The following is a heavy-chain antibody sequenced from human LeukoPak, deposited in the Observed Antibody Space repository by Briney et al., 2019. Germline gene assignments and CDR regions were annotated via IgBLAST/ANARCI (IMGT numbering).Heavy chain of an antibody. CDR3: ARESYGSGSPLLRFDY. D-gene: IGHD3-10*01. CDR1: GFTFSSYA. CDR2: ISYDGSNK. Sequence: GGSLRLSCADAGFTFSSYAMHWVRQAPGKGLEWVAVISYDGSNKYYADSVKGRFTISRDNSKNTLYLQMNSLRAEDTAVYYCARESYGSGSPLLRFDYWGQGTLVTVSS. J-gene: IGHJ4*02. V-gene: IGHV3-30-3*01.